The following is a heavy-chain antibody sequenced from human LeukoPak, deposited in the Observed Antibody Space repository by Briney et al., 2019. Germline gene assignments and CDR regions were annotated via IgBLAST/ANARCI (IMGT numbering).Heavy chain of an antibody. CDR2: IYPGDSDT. D-gene: IGHD5-12*01. CDR3: VATITLSEYFQN. V-gene: IGHV5-51*01. Sequence: GESLKISCKGSGYSFTSYWIGWVRQMPGKGLEWMGIIYPGDSDTRYSPSFQGQVTISADKSISTAYLEWSSLKASDTAIYYCVATITLSEYFQNWGQGTLVTVSS. CDR1: GYSFTSYW. J-gene: IGHJ1*01.